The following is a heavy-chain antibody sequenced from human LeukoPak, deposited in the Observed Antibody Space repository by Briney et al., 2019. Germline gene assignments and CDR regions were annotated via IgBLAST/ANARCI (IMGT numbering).Heavy chain of an antibody. Sequence: ASVKVSCKASGYTFTDYYMHWVRQAPGQGLEWMGWINPNSGGTNYAQKFQGRVTMTTDTSTNTAYMELRSLRAEDTAVYYCARVSSKATVRGLITKKNYYYYYMDVWGKGTTVTISS. V-gene: IGHV1-2*02. J-gene: IGHJ6*03. CDR3: ARVSSKATVRGLITKKNYYYYYMDV. CDR1: GYTFTDYY. D-gene: IGHD3-10*01. CDR2: INPNSGGT.